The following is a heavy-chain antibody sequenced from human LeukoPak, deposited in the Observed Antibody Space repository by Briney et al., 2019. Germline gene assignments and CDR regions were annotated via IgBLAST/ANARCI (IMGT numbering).Heavy chain of an antibody. CDR3: AKDGGYCTGGSCYSSWFDP. D-gene: IGHD2-15*01. J-gene: IGHJ5*02. CDR2: ISWDGTST. CDR1: GFTFDDYA. Sequence: GGSLRLSCAASGFTFDDYAMHWVRQAPGKGLEWVSLISWDGTSTYHGDSVKGRFTISRDNSKNSLYLQMNSLRAEDTALYYCAKDGGYCTGGSCYSSWFDPWGQGTLVTVSS. V-gene: IGHV3-43D*03.